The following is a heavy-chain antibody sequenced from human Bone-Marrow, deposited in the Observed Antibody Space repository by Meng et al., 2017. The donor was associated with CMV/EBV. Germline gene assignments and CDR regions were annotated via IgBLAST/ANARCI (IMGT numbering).Heavy chain of an antibody. V-gene: IGHV4-39*07. D-gene: IGHD5/OR15-5a*01. CDR1: GGSISSSSYY. Sequence: LGLSCTVSGGSISSSSYYWGWIRQPPGKGLEWIGSIYYSGSTYYNPSLKSRVTISVDTSKNQFSLKLSSVTAADTAVYYCARCLYYGMDVWGQGTTVTVSS. CDR2: IYYSGST. J-gene: IGHJ6*02. CDR3: ARCLYYGMDV.